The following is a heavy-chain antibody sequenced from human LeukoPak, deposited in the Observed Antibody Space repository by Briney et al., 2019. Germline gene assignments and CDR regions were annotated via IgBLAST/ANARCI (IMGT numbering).Heavy chain of an antibody. CDR1: GFTFSSYG. D-gene: IGHD3-22*01. J-gene: IGHJ4*02. CDR3: ARDPSYHYDGDY. CDR2: IWYDGSNK. V-gene: IGHV3-33*01. Sequence: AGGSLRLSCAASGFTFSSYGMHWVRQAPGKGLEWVAVIWYDGSNKYYADSVKGRFTISRDNSKNTLYLQMNSLRAEDTAVYYCARDPSYHYDGDYWGQGTLVTVSS.